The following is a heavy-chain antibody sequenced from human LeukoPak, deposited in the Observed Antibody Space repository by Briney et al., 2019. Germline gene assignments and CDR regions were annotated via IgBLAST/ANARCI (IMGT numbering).Heavy chain of an antibody. CDR2: ISYDGSNK. D-gene: IGHD4-23*01. CDR3: ATYYGGNSVSADDAFDI. Sequence: PGGSLRLSCAASGFTFSSYGMHWVRQAPGKGLEWVAVISYDGSNKYYADSVKGRFTISRDNSKNTLYLQMNSLRAEDTAVYYCATYYGGNSVSADDAFDIWGQGTMVTVSS. CDR1: GFTFSSYG. J-gene: IGHJ3*02. V-gene: IGHV3-30*03.